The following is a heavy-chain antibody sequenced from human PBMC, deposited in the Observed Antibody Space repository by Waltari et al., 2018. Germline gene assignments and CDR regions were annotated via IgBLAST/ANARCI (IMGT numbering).Heavy chain of an antibody. J-gene: IGHJ4*02. Sequence: VQLVQSGAEVKKPGASVKVSCKASGYIFTNFYIHWVRQAPGQGLEWMGTVNPNGGTTTYAQNLHDRVTLTRETSTSTVYMELSRLRSEDTAIYYCARAGSTLIWGVAEWGQGTLVTVSS. CDR2: VNPNGGTT. D-gene: IGHD2-2*01. CDR1: GYIFTNFY. V-gene: IGHV1-46*04. CDR3: ARAGSTLIWGVAE.